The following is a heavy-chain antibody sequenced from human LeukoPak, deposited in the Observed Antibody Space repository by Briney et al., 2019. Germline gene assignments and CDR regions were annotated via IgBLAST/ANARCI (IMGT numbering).Heavy chain of an antibody. J-gene: IGHJ4*02. D-gene: IGHD4-17*01. Sequence: SETLSLTCTVSGGSISSSNYYWGWIRQPPGKGLEWIGTIHYSGNTYYNPSLKSRVAISVDTSKNQFSQRLSSVTAADTAVYYCARDFGDYRVDYWGQGTLVTVSS. CDR3: ARDFGDYRVDY. V-gene: IGHV4-39*01. CDR2: IHYSGNT. CDR1: GGSISSSNYY.